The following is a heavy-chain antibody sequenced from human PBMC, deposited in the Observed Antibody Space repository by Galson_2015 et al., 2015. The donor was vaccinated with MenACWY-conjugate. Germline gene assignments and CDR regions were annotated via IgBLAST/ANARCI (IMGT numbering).Heavy chain of an antibody. D-gene: IGHD3-16*01. Sequence: LRLSCAASRFSFSRYWMSWVRQAPGKGLEWVAKIKEDGSEKYYVDSVKGRFSISRDNAKNSLYVQMNSLRVEDTAVYYCVQLITLDFWGQGTLVTVSS. V-gene: IGHV3-7*03. CDR2: IKEDGSEK. CDR1: RFSFSRYW. J-gene: IGHJ4*02. CDR3: VQLITLDF.